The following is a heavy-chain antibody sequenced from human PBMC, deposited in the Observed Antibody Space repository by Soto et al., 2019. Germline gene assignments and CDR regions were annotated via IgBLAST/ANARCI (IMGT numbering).Heavy chain of an antibody. V-gene: IGHV4-34*01. D-gene: IGHD2-2*01. CDR2: INHSGST. CDR1: GGSFSGYY. Sequence: KSSETLSLTCAVYGGSFSGYYWSWIRQPPGKGLEWIGEINHSGSTNYNPSLKSRVTISVDTSKNQFSLKLSSVTAADTAVYYCARQGRIPAARPWGQGTLFTVSS. J-gene: IGHJ5*02. CDR3: ARQGRIPAARP.